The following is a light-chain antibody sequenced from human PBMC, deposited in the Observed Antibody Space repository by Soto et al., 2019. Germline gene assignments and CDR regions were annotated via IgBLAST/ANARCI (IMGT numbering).Light chain of an antibody. CDR2: GAS. J-gene: IGKJ1*01. Sequence: EIVWTQSPGTLSLSPGERATLSCRASQSVSTYYLAWYQQKPGQAPRLLIYGASSRATGIPDRFSGTGSGTDFTLTISRLEPEDFAVYYCQEYSTSRTFGQGTKVDIK. CDR3: QEYSTSRT. V-gene: IGKV3-20*01. CDR1: QSVSTYY.